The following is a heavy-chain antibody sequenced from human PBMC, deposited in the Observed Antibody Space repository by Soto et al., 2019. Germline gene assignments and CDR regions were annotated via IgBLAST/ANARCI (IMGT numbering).Heavy chain of an antibody. D-gene: IGHD3-22*01. Sequence: GGSLRLCCAASGFTFINYAMSGVRQAPGKGLEWVGRIKSKTDGGTTDYAAPVKGRFTISRDDSKNTLYLQMNSLKTEDTAVYYCTTEYYYDSSGYYYGAHDYWGQGTLVTVSS. CDR2: IKSKTDGGTT. J-gene: IGHJ4*02. V-gene: IGHV3-15*01. CDR3: TTEYYYDSSGYYYGAHDY. CDR1: GFTFINYA.